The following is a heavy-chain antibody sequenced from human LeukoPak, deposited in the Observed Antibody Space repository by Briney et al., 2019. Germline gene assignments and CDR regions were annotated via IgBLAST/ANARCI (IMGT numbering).Heavy chain of an antibody. Sequence: PGGSLRLSCAASGFSVSSNYMSWVRQAPGKGLEWVSVIYSDGTTYYAGSVKGRFAISRDNSKNTLYLQLNSLRAEDTAVYYCARGYKDTYPDYWGQGTLVSVSS. CDR1: GFSVSSNY. CDR2: IYSDGTT. J-gene: IGHJ4*02. D-gene: IGHD1-14*01. V-gene: IGHV3-53*01. CDR3: ARGYKDTYPDY.